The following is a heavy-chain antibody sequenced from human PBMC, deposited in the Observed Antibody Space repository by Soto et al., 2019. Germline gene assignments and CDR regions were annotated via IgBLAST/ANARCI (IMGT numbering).Heavy chain of an antibody. V-gene: IGHV1-18*04. CDR1: GYTFTSYG. CDR3: ARAGQAAGETQYYYYYYGMDV. Sequence: ASVKVSCKASGYTFTSYGISWVRQAPGQGLEWMGWISAYNGNTNYAQKLQGRVTMTTDTSTSTAYMELRSLRSDDTAVYYCARAGQAAGETQYYYYYYGMDVWGQGTTVTVSS. CDR2: ISAYNGNT. D-gene: IGHD6-25*01. J-gene: IGHJ6*02.